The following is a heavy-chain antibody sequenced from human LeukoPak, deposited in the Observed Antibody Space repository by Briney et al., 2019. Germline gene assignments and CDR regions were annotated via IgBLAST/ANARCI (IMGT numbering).Heavy chain of an antibody. CDR1: GDSVSSGSSY. Sequence: SETLSLTCTVSGDSVSSGSSYWSWIRQPPGKGLEWIGHIYNSGSTIYNPSLKSRVTISVDTSRNQLSLKLNSVTAADTAVFFCARGRGFGFGIDFWGQGTLVTVSS. J-gene: IGHJ4*02. V-gene: IGHV4-61*01. CDR2: IYNSGST. D-gene: IGHD5-12*01. CDR3: ARGRGFGFGIDF.